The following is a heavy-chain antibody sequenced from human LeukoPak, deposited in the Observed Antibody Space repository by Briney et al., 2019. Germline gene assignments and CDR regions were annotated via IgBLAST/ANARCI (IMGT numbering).Heavy chain of an antibody. CDR2: IYHSGST. Sequence: SETLSLTCAVSGYSISSGYYWGWIRQPPGKGLEWIGIIYHSGSTYYNPSLKSRVTISVDTSKNQFSLKLSSVTAADTAVYYCAREDCSSTSCYGTGYWGQGTLVTVSS. J-gene: IGHJ4*02. V-gene: IGHV4-38-2*02. CDR1: GYSISSGYY. CDR3: AREDCSSTSCYGTGY. D-gene: IGHD2-2*01.